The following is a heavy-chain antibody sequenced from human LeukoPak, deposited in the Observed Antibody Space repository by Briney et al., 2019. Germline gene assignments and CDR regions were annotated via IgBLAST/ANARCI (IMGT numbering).Heavy chain of an antibody. V-gene: IGHV4-39*07. CDR3: ARGNVYYSGYLEG. Sequence: PSETLSLTCTVSGGSISSSSYYWGWIRQPPGKGLEWIGSIYYSGSTYYNPSLKSRVTISVDTSKNQFSLKLSSVTAADTAVYCCARGNVYYSGYLEGWGQGTLVTVSS. CDR1: GGSISSSSYY. J-gene: IGHJ4*02. D-gene: IGHD5-12*01. CDR2: IYYSGST.